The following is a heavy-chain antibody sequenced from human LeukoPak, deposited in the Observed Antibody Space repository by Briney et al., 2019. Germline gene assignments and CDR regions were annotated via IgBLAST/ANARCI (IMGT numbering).Heavy chain of an antibody. D-gene: IGHD5-18*01. Sequence: GGSLRLSCAASGFYFDSYTMNWFRQAPGKGLEWVSYIISSSRTIYYADSVKGRFTISRDNAKNSLYLQMNSLRAEDTAVYYCARRDTAMALDYWGQGTLVTVSS. CDR1: GFYFDSYT. J-gene: IGHJ4*02. V-gene: IGHV3-48*01. CDR3: ARRDTAMALDY. CDR2: IISSSRTI.